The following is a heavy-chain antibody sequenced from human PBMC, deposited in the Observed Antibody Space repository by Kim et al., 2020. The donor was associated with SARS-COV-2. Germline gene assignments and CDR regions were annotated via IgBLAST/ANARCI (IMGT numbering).Heavy chain of an antibody. CDR2: ST. CDR3: ATDQLTGYYS. V-gene: IGHV4-31*02. D-gene: IGHD3-9*01. Sequence: STYYNPSLKSRVTISVDTSKNQFSLYLSSVTAADTAVYYCATDQLTGYYSWGQGTLVTVSS. J-gene: IGHJ4*02.